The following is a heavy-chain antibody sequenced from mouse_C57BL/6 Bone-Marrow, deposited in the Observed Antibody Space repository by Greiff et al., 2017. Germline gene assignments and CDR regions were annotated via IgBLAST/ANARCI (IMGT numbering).Heavy chain of an antibody. Sequence: VQLQQSGAELVMPGASVKLSCKASGYTFTSYWMHWVKQRPGQGLEWIGEIDPSDSYTNYNQKFKGKSTLTVDKSSSTAYMQLSSLTSEDSAVYYCARGDTIIKDYFDYWGQGTTLTVSS. CDR3: ARGDTIIKDYFDY. J-gene: IGHJ2*01. CDR2: IDPSDSYT. CDR1: GYTFTSYW. D-gene: IGHD2-4*01. V-gene: IGHV1-69*01.